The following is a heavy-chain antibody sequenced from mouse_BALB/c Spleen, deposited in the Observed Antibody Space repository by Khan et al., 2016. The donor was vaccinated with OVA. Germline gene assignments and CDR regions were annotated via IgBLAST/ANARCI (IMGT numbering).Heavy chain of an antibody. D-gene: IGHD2-1*01. CDR1: GFTFSSYT. CDR3: ARSNYGNFAY. CDR2: ISSGGDNT. Sequence: EVELVESGGGLVKPGGSLKLSCAASGFTFSSYTMSWIRQTPEKRLEWVATISSGGDNTYYPDSVKGRFTISRDNAKNNLYLQMSSLRSEDTALYYCARSNYGNFAYWGQATLVTVSA. V-gene: IGHV5-9*03. J-gene: IGHJ3*01.